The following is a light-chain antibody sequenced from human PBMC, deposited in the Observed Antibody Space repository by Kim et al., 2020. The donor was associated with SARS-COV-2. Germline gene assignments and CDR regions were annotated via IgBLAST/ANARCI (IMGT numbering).Light chain of an antibody. V-gene: IGKV1-5*01. Sequence: DIQMTQSPSTLSASVGDRVTVTCRASQSITTCLAWYRQRPGKAPELLIYDASSLQSGVPSRFTGSGSGTEFTLTISRLQPDDFATYYCQQHKTYPLTFGGGTKVDIK. CDR2: DAS. J-gene: IGKJ4*01. CDR3: QQHKTYPLT. CDR1: QSITTC.